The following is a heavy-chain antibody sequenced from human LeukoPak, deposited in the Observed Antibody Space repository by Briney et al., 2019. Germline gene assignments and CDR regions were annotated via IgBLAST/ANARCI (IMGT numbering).Heavy chain of an antibody. V-gene: IGHV4-59*01. D-gene: IGHD5-24*01. J-gene: IGHJ4*02. CDR1: GGSISSYY. Sequence: SETLSLTCTVSGGSISSYYWSWIRQPPGRRLEWIGYIYYSGSTNYNPYLKSRVNISVDTSKNQFSLKLSSVTAADTAVYYCAREMGRDGYNLREGGYDYWGQGTLVTVSS. CDR2: IYYSGST. CDR3: AREMGRDGYNLREGGYDY.